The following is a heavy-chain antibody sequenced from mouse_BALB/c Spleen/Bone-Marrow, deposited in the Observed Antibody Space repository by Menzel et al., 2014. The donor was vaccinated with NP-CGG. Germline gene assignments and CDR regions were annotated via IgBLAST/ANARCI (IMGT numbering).Heavy chain of an antibody. CDR2: IWSDGNT. V-gene: IGHV2-6*02. CDR1: GFSLSSYG. CDR3: ARNPYGNYAMDY. D-gene: IGHD2-10*02. Sequence: QVQLQQSGPGLVVPSQSLSITCTVSGFSLSSYGVHWVRQPPGKGLEWLVVIWSDGNTTYNSALKSRLSISKDNSKSXVFLKMNSLQTNDTAMYYCARNPYGNYAMDYWGQGTSVTVSS. J-gene: IGHJ4*01.